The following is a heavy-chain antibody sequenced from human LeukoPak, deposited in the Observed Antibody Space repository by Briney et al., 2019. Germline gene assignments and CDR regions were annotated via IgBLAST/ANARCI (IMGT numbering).Heavy chain of an antibody. CDR2: IKQDGSEK. CDR1: GFTFSSYA. CDR3: ASYGGNSGWFDP. Sequence: GGSLRLSCAASGFTFSSYAMHWVRQAPGKGLEWVANIKQDGSEKYYVDSVKGRFTISRDNAKNSLYLQTNSLRAEDTAVYYCASYGGNSGWFDPWGQGTLVTVSS. D-gene: IGHD4-23*01. V-gene: IGHV3-7*01. J-gene: IGHJ5*02.